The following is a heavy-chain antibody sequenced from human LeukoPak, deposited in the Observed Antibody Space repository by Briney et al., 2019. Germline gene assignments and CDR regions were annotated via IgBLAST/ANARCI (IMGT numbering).Heavy chain of an antibody. V-gene: IGHV3-48*01. J-gene: IGHJ4*02. Sequence: PGGSLRLSCAASGFTFSSYSMNWVRQAPGKGLEWVSYISSSSSTMYYADSVKGRFTISRDNAKNSLYQQMNSLRAEDTAVYYCARDPITLIAARPLLKGIDYWGQGTLVTVSS. CDR1: GFTFSSYS. CDR2: ISSSSSTM. CDR3: ARDPITLIAARPLLKGIDY. D-gene: IGHD6-6*01.